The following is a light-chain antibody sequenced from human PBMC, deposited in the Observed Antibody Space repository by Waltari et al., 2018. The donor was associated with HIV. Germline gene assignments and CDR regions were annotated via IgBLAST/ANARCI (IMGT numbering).Light chain of an antibody. CDR2: AVS. V-gene: IGLV2-14*03. CDR3: SSYTSTSTVYV. CDR1: SSTVAGFNS. J-gene: IGLJ1*01. Sequence: QSALTLPASVSGSPGQPITIPCTGTSSTVAGFNSVSGYQLHPGTAPNPMIYAVSNRPSGVSNRFAGSKSDNTASLTISVLQAEDEADYYCSSYTSTSTVYVFGTGTEVTVL.